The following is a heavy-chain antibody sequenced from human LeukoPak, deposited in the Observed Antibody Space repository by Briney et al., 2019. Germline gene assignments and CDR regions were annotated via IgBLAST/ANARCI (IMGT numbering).Heavy chain of an antibody. D-gene: IGHD3-9*01. CDR2: ISSGGTT. CDR1: GLTFSTYA. J-gene: IGHJ4*02. CDR3: ARGSYDILTGSYYFDY. Sequence: PGGSLRLSCAASGLTFSTYAMSWVRQAPGKGLEWVSAISSGGTTYYADSVKGRFTISRDNTKNSLYLQMNSLRAEDTAVYYCARGSYDILTGSYYFDYWGQGTLVTVSS. V-gene: IGHV3-23*01.